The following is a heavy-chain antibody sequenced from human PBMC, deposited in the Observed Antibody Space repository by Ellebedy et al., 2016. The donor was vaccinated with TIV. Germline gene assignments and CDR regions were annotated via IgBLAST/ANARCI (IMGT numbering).Heavy chain of an antibody. CDR2: ISNTGSRT. D-gene: IGHD1-26*01. CDR1: GFTFSSYA. CDR3: AREGGVGATLYYFDY. V-gene: IGHV3-23*01. J-gene: IGHJ4*02. Sequence: PGGSLRLSCAASGFTFSSYAMSWVRQAPGKGLEWVSTISNTGSRTYYADSVEGRFIITRDNSKKTLYLQMNSLRAEDTAVYYCAREGGVGATLYYFDYWGQGTLVTVSS.